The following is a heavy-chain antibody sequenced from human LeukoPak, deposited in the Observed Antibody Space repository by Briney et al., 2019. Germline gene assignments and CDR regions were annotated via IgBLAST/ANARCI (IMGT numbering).Heavy chain of an antibody. CDR3: ARGTRNYYYYGMDG. Sequence: SETLSLTCTVSGGSISSYYWSWVRQPPGKGLEWIWYINYSGSSNYNPSPKSRGTISVDTSKNQFSLKLSSVTAADTAVYYCARGTRNYYYYGMDGWGRGTTVTVSS. J-gene: IGHJ6*02. CDR1: GGSISSYY. D-gene: IGHD3-10*01. CDR2: INYSGSS. V-gene: IGHV4-59*01.